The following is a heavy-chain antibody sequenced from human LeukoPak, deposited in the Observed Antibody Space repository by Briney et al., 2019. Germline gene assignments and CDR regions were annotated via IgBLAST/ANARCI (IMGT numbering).Heavy chain of an antibody. V-gene: IGHV3-30*04. Sequence: GGSLRLSCAVSGFTFSSSAMHWVRQAPGKGLEWVAVISNDGNNKYYADSVKGRFTLSRDNSKNTLYQQMNSLRGEDTAVYYCGRALRKELWRGLFDHWGQGTLVTVS. CDR1: GFTFSSSA. CDR2: ISNDGNNK. CDR3: GRALRKELWRGLFDH. J-gene: IGHJ4*02. D-gene: IGHD3-10*01.